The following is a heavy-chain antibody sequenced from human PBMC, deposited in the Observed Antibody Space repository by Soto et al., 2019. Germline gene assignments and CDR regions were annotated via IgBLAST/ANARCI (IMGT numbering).Heavy chain of an antibody. J-gene: IGHJ6*02. CDR3: ARVNEVPAVGTDFYYYDLDV. D-gene: IGHD6-13*01. V-gene: IGHV4-59*12. CDR1: GGSISSYY. CDR2: IYYSGST. Sequence: SETLSLTCTVSGGSISSYYWSWIRQPPGKGLEWIGYIYYSGSTNYNPSLKSRFTISRDNSKNSLYLQMNSLRAEDTALYYCARVNEVPAVGTDFYYYDLDVWGQGTTVTVSS.